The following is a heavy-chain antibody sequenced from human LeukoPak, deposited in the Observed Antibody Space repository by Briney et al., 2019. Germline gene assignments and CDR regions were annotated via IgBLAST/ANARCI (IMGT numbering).Heavy chain of an antibody. V-gene: IGHV3-23*01. CDR1: GFTFSSYA. D-gene: IGHD6-13*01. CDR2: ISGSGGST. CDR3: AKVRQQLVLVFDY. J-gene: IGHJ4*02. Sequence: GGSLRLSCAASGFTFSSYAMSWVRQAPGKGLEWVSAISGSGGSTYYADSVRGRFTISRVNSKNTLYLQMNSLRAEDTAVYYCAKVRQQLVLVFDYWGQGTLVTVSS.